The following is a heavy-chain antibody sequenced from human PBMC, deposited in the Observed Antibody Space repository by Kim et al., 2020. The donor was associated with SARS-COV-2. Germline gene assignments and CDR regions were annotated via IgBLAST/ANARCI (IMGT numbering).Heavy chain of an antibody. V-gene: IGHV4-59*01. CDR2: VYYSGYT. J-gene: IGHJ6*02. CDR3: ARDWGYCSSTSCRPTDYYYYGMDD. Sequence: SETLSLTCTVSDDSIDVSYWSWVRQPPGKGLEWIGYVYYSGYTNYNPSLKSRVTMSLDMSKNQFSLKLTSVTAADTAVYYCARDWGYCSSTSCRPTDYYYYGMDDWGQGTTVTVSS. D-gene: IGHD2-2*01. CDR1: DDSIDVSY.